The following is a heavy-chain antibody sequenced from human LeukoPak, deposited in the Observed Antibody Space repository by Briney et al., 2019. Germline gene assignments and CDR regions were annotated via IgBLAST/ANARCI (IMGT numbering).Heavy chain of an antibody. J-gene: IGHJ4*02. Sequence: SVKVSCKASGGTFSSYAISWVRQAPGQGLEWMGGIIPIFGTANYAQKFQGRVTITADESTSTAYMELSSLRSEDTAVYYCAKPTRKYNWNDLGGYFDYWGQGTLVTVSS. V-gene: IGHV1-69*01. CDR2: IIPIFGTA. CDR3: AKPTRKYNWNDLGGYFDY. CDR1: GGTFSSYA. D-gene: IGHD1-1*01.